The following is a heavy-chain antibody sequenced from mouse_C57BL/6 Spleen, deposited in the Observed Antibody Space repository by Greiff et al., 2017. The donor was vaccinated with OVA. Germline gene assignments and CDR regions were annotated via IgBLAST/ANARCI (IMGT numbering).Heavy chain of an antibody. Sequence: QVQLQQSGAELARPGASVKLSCKASGYTFTSYGIRWVKQRTGQGLEWIGEIYPRSGNTYYNEKFKGKATLTADKSSSTAYMELRSLTSEDSAVYFCAKSNYDCYAMDYWGQGTSVTVSS. J-gene: IGHJ4*01. V-gene: IGHV1-81*01. CDR2: IYPRSGNT. CDR1: GYTFTSYG. D-gene: IGHD1-1*02. CDR3: AKSNYDCYAMDY.